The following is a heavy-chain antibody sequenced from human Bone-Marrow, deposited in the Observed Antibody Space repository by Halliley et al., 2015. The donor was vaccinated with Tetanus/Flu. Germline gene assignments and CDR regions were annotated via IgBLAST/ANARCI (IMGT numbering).Heavy chain of an antibody. V-gene: IGHV3-11*03. J-gene: IGHJ6*02. CDR3: VHANRILGMDV. Sequence: GLEWLSYISSSSTYTNYADSGKGRCTISRDNAKNSVYLQMNSLRADDTAAYYCVHANRILGMDVWGQGTTVIVSS. CDR2: ISSSSTYT.